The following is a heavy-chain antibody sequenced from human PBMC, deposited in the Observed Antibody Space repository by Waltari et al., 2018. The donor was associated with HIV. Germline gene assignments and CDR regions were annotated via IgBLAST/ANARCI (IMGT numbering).Heavy chain of an antibody. D-gene: IGHD2-2*01. J-gene: IGHJ5*02. CDR1: GYTFTNYA. Sequence: QVQLVQSGAEVKKPGASVKLSCAASGYTFTNYAINWVRQAPGPRLEWMGWINAGNGNTIYSQTFQDRISIASDTSASIVYMELSSLTSEDTAVYYCAPTRCSSVDCFRFWFDPWGQGTLVTVSS. CDR3: APTRCSSVDCFRFWFDP. V-gene: IGHV1-3*01. CDR2: INAGNGNT.